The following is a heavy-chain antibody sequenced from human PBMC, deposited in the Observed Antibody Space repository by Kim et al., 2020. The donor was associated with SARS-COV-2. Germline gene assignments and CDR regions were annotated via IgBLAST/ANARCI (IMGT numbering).Heavy chain of an antibody. V-gene: IGHV3-23*01. J-gene: IGHJ4*02. CDR1: GFTFSNYA. CDR2: ISASGSNT. Sequence: GGSLRLSCAASGFTFSNYAMSWVRQAPGKGLEWVSVISASGSNTNYADSVKGRLTISRDNSKNTLYVQMNSLRAEDTAVYYCVKVKRLSGGSGTYVYHFDYWGQGTLVTVSS. CDR3: VKVKRLSGGSGTYVYHFDY. D-gene: IGHD3-10*01.